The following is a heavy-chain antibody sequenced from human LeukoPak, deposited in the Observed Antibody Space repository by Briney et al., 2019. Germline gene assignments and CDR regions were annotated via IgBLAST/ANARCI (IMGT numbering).Heavy chain of an antibody. CDR3: ARDRGSGSYYVEYFQH. D-gene: IGHD1-26*01. V-gene: IGHV3-73*01. CDR1: AFTFSDSA. J-gene: IGHJ1*01. CDR2: IRSKGNTYAT. Sequence: GGSLRLSCAPSAFTFSDSAMPWVREAPGKALEWVGCIRSKGNTYATADAASVKGRFTISRDNAKNSLYLQMNSLRAEDTALYYCARDRGSGSYYVEYFQHWGQGTLVTVSS.